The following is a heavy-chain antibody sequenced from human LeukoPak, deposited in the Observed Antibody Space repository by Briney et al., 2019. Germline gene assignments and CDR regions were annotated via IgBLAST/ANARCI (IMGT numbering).Heavy chain of an antibody. J-gene: IGHJ4*02. Sequence: GASVKVSCKASGGTFSSYAISWVRQAPGQGLEWMGGIIPIFGTANYAQKFQGRVTITADESTSTAYMELSSLRSEDTAVYYCARLTPSGYDLTGPFDYWGQGTLVTVSS. V-gene: IGHV1-69*13. CDR1: GGTFSSYA. CDR3: ARLTPSGYDLTGPFDY. D-gene: IGHD5-12*01. CDR2: IIPIFGTA.